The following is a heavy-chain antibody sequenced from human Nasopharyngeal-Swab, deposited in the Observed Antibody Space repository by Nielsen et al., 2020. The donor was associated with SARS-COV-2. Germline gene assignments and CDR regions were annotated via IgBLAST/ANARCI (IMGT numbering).Heavy chain of an antibody. CDR2: ISDYKGNT. J-gene: IGHJ4*02. D-gene: IGHD1-26*01. Sequence: ASVKVSCKASGYTFTRYGISWVRQAPGQGLEWMGWISDYKGNTNYAQKLQGRVTITTDTSTSTAYMELRSLRSNNTAVYYCARGWGPSPFDYWGQGTLVTVSS. V-gene: IGHV1-18*01. CDR3: ARGWGPSPFDY. CDR1: GYTFTRYG.